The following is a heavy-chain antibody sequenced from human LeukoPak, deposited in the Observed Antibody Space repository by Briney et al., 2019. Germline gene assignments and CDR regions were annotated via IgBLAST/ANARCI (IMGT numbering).Heavy chain of an antibody. J-gene: IGHJ4*02. CDR1: GDSRTTYY. D-gene: IGHD4-17*01. V-gene: IGHV4-59*01. Sequence: SETLSLTCAVSGDSRTTYYWSWIRQPPGKGQEWIGYIYYSGSTKYNPSLKSRVTISLDTSKNRFSLRLRSVSAADTAVYYCARGENTVTGDSRGQGTLVSVSS. CDR3: ARGENTVTGDS. CDR2: IYYSGST.